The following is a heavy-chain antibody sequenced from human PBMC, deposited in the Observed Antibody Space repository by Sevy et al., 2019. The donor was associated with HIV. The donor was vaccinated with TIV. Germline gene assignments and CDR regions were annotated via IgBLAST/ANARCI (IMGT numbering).Heavy chain of an antibody. J-gene: IGHJ3*02. Sequence: GGSLRLSCAASGFTFSSYWMSWVRQAPGKGLEWVANIKQDGSEKYYVDSVKGRFAISRDNAKNELYLQMNSLRAEDTAAYYCAGGEGIAVVPGAFDIWGQGTMVTVSS. V-gene: IGHV3-7*03. CDR3: AGGEGIAVVPGAFDI. CDR2: IKQDGSEK. CDR1: GFTFSSYW. D-gene: IGHD6-19*01.